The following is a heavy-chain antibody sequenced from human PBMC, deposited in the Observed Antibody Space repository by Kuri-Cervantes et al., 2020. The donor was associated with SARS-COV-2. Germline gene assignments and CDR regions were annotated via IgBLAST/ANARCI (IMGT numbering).Heavy chain of an antibody. D-gene: IGHD6-19*01. V-gene: IGHV3-23*01. CDR2: ISRSGT. CDR1: GFTFSTYA. J-gene: IGHJ6*03. Sequence: GGSLRLSCAASGFTFSTYAMSWVRQAPGKGLEWVSAISRSGTYYADSVKGRFTVSKDNFRNTLYLQMNSLRAEDTAVYYCAKEIRLYYYMDVWGKGTTVTVSS. CDR3: AKEIRLYYYMDV.